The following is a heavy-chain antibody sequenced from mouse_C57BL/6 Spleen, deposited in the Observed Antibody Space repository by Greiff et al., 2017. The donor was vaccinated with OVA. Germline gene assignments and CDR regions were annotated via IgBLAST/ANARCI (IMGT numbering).Heavy chain of an antibody. CDR2: INPGSGGT. V-gene: IGHV1-54*01. CDR3: ARERGSGYYFDY. J-gene: IGHJ2*01. CDR1: GYAFTNYL. D-gene: IGHD3-1*01. Sequence: VQLQQSGAELVRPGTSVKVSCKASGYAFTNYLIEWVKQRPGQGLEWIGVINPGSGGTNYNEKFKGKATLTADKSSSTAYMQLSSLTSEDSAVYFCARERGSGYYFDYWGQGTTLTVSS.